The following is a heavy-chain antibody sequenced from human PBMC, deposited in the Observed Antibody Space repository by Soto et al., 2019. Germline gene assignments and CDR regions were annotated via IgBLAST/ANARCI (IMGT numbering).Heavy chain of an antibody. CDR3: ARKPDVATAKVGGGYVFDV. CDR1: SGSIFTXNW. V-gene: IGHV4-4*02. Sequence: QVQLQESGPGLVKPSGTLSLTCAASSGSIFTXNWXSWVRQSPGRGLQWIGDIYHSGSPKYNPSLKSRVSISIDKSKDRFFLNXTSVTAADTAVYYCARKPDVATAKVGGGYVFDVWGQGTMVTVSS. CDR2: IYHSGSP. J-gene: IGHJ3*01. D-gene: IGHD3-16*01.